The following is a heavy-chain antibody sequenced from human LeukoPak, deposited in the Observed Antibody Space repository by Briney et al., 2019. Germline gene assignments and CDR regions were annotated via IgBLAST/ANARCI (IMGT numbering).Heavy chain of an antibody. V-gene: IGHV4-34*01. CDR1: GGSFSGYY. Sequence: SETLSLTCAVYGGSFSGYYWSWIRQPPGKGLEWIGEINHSGSTNYNPSLKSRVTISVDTSKNQFSLKLSSVTAADTAVYYCARGRFSSGWYDYWGQGTLVTVSS. J-gene: IGHJ4*02. CDR3: ARGRFSSGWYDY. D-gene: IGHD6-19*01. CDR2: INHSGST.